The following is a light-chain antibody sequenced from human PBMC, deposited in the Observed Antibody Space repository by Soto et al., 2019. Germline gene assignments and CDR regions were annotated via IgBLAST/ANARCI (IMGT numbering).Light chain of an antibody. J-gene: IGLJ1*01. CDR3: SSYRSSSTLV. V-gene: IGLV2-14*01. CDR1: NSDIGGYNF. CDR2: DVT. Sequence: QSALTQPAFVSGSPGQSITISCTGTNSDIGGYNFVSWYQQHPGKVPKLMIYDVTNRPSGVSNRFSGSKSGNTASLTISGLQAEDEADYSCSSYRSSSTLVFGTGTKVTVL.